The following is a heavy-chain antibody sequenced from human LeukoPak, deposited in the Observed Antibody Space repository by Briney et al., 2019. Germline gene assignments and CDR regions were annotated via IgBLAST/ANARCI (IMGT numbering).Heavy chain of an antibody. CDR3: ARLKGRWLQLSYNWFDP. CDR1: GGSFSGYY. D-gene: IGHD5-24*01. V-gene: IGHV4-34*01. J-gene: IGHJ5*02. CDR2: INHSGST. Sequence: SETLSLTCAVYGGSFSGYYWSWIRQPPGKGLEWIGEINHSGSTNYNPSLKSRVTISVDTSKNQFSLKLSSVTAADTAVYYCARLKGRWLQLSYNWFDPWGQGTLVTVSS.